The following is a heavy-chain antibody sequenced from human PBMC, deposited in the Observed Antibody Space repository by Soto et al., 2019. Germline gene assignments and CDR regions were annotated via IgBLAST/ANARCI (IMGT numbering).Heavy chain of an antibody. CDR1: GFTFSSYA. V-gene: IGHV4-4*07. CDR3: ARDSERVGYDFWSGYYFPNWFDP. D-gene: IGHD3-3*01. J-gene: IGHJ5*02. CDR2: IYTSGST. Sequence: QVQLVESGGGVVQPGRSLRLSCAASGFTFSSYAMHWVRQAPGKGLEWIGRIYTSGSTNYNPSLKSRVTMSVDTSKNQFSLKLSSVTAADTAVYYCARDSERVGYDFWSGYYFPNWFDPWGQGTLVTVSS.